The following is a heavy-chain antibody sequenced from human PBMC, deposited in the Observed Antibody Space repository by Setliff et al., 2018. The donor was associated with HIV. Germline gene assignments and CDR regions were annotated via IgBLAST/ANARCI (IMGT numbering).Heavy chain of an antibody. CDR1: GDSIGSNTFY. V-gene: IGHV4-39*01. CDR2: INHSGNT. D-gene: IGHD6-6*01. Sequence: SETLSLTCSVYGDSIGSNTFYWGWLRQPPGKEPEWIGSINHSGNTYYYPSLKSRVTMSVDTSKNQSSLRLSSVTATDTAVYYCARHRASSSGFPLDFWGQGILVTVSS. CDR3: ARHRASSSGFPLDF. J-gene: IGHJ4*02.